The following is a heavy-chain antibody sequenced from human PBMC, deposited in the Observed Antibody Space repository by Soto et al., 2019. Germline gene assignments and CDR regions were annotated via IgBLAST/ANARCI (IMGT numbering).Heavy chain of an antibody. CDR1: GGSFSGYY. CDR2: INHSGST. J-gene: IGHJ6*03. V-gene: IGHV4-34*01. CDR3: ARGRNNIVVVPAATWYMDV. Sequence: SETLSLTCAVYGGSFSGYYWSWIRQPPGKGLEWIGEINHSGSTNYNPSLKSRVTISVDTSKNQFSLKLSSVTAADTAVYYCARGRNNIVVVPAATWYMDVWGKGTTVTSP. D-gene: IGHD2-2*01.